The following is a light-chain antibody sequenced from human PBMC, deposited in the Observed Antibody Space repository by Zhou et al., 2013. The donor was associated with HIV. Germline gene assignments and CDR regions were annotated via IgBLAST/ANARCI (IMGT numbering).Light chain of an antibody. Sequence: QMTQFPSSLSPSVGDRVTIACRTSQNIGTYLNWYQQHPGKPPKLLIYEGSNLETGVPSRFSGSGSGTDFTFTISSLQPEDIAVYYCQQHDTLPLTFGPGTKVDIK. CDR3: QQHDTLPLT. CDR1: QNIGTY. CDR2: EGS. V-gene: IGKV1-33*01. J-gene: IGKJ3*01.